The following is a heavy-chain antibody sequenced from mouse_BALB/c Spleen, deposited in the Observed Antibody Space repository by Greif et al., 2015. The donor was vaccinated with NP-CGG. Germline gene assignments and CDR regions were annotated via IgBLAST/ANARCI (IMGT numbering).Heavy chain of an antibody. D-gene: IGHD1-1*01. J-gene: IGHJ4*01. CDR2: IWSDGST. Sequence: VQLQQSGPGLVAPSQSLSITCTISGFSLTSYGVHWVRQPPGKGLEWLVVIWSDGSTTYNSALKSRLSISKDNSKSQVFLKMNSLQTDDTAMYYCARQGPSYYYGYAMDYWGQGTSVTVSS. V-gene: IGHV2-6-1*01. CDR1: GFSLTSYG. CDR3: ARQGPSYYYGYAMDY.